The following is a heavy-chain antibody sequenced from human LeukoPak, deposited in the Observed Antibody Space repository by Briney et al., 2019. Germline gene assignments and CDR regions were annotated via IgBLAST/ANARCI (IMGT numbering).Heavy chain of an antibody. Sequence: GGSLRLSCAASGFTFSSYAMSWVRQAPGKGLEWVSAISGSGGSTCYADSVKGRFTISRDNSKNTLYLQMNSLRAEDTAVYYCAKGYYYDSSGYYPNFDYWGQGTLVTVSS. V-gene: IGHV3-23*01. CDR3: AKGYYYDSSGYYPNFDY. J-gene: IGHJ4*02. CDR1: GFTFSSYA. D-gene: IGHD3-22*01. CDR2: ISGSGGST.